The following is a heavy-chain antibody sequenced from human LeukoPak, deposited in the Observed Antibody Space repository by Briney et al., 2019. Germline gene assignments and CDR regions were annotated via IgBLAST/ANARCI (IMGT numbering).Heavy chain of an antibody. Sequence: ASVKVSCKASGYTFTRYGISWVRQAPGQGLEWMGWISGYNGNTDYAQKLQGRVTMTTDTSTSTAYMELRSLRSDDTAVYYCARGYGNLKATYFDYWGQGTLVTVSS. J-gene: IGHJ4*02. CDR1: GYTFTRYG. V-gene: IGHV1-18*01. D-gene: IGHD1-7*01. CDR2: ISGYNGNT. CDR3: ARGYGNLKATYFDY.